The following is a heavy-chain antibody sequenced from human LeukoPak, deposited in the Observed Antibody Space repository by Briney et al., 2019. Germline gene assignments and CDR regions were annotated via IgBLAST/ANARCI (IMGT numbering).Heavy chain of an antibody. CDR1: GGSISSSSYY. CDR2: IYYSGST. V-gene: IGHV4-39*07. Sequence: SETLSLTCTVSGGSISSSSYYWGWIRQPPGKGLEWIGSIYYSGSTYYNPSLKSRVTISVDTSKNQFSPKLSSVTAADTAVYYCARDPWPSGGSAFRASWGQGTLVTVSS. D-gene: IGHD2-15*01. J-gene: IGHJ4*02. CDR3: ARDPWPSGGSAFRAS.